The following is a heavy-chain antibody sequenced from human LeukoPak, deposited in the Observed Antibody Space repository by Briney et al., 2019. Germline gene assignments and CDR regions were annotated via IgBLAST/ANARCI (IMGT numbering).Heavy chain of an antibody. Sequence: GGSLRLSCAASGFTFSSYGMHWVRQAPGKGLEWVAVISYDGSNKYYADSVKGRFTISRDNSENTLYLQMNSLRAEDTAVYYCARPHNNSLDNAFDIWGQGTLVTVSS. J-gene: IGHJ3*02. CDR3: ARPHNNSLDNAFDI. D-gene: IGHD1/OR15-1a*01. CDR1: GFTFSSYG. V-gene: IGHV3-30*03. CDR2: ISYDGSNK.